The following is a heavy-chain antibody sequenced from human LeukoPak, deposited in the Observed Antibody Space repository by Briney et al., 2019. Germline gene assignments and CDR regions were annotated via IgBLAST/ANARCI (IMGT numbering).Heavy chain of an antibody. Sequence: GGSLRLSCAASGFTFSDYYMSWIRQAPGKGLEWVSYISSSGSTIYYADSVKGRFTISRDNAKNSLYLQMSSLRAEDTTVYYCARDLEAVAGYCDYWGQGTLVTVSS. CDR3: ARDLEAVAGYCDY. J-gene: IGHJ4*02. CDR2: ISSSGSTI. D-gene: IGHD6-19*01. V-gene: IGHV3-11*01. CDR1: GFTFSDYY.